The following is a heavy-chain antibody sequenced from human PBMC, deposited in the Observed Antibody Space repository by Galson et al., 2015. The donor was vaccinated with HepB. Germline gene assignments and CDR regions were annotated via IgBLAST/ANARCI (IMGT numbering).Heavy chain of an antibody. CDR3: ASSTYYYGSGSYINWFDP. V-gene: IGHV4-59*08. CDR2: IYYSGST. Sequence: LSLTCTVSGGSISSYYWSWIRRPPGKGLEWIGYIYYSGSTNYNPSLKSRVTISVDTSKNQFSLKLSSVTAADTAVYYCASSTYYYGSGSYINWFDPWGQGTLVTVSS. CDR1: GGSISSYY. D-gene: IGHD3-10*01. J-gene: IGHJ5*02.